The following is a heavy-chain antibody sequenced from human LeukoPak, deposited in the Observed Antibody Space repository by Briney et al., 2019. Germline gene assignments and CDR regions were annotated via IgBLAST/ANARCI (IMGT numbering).Heavy chain of an antibody. CDR2: ISAYNGNT. V-gene: IGHV1-18*01. J-gene: IGHJ6*03. CDR1: GYTFTSYG. Sequence: ASVKVSCKASGYTFTSYGISWVRQAPGQGLEWMGWISAYNGNTNYAQKLQGRVTMTTDTSTSTACMELRSLRSDDTAVYYCARSWYYDHVWGSMPWDYYYYMDVWGKGTTVTVSS. CDR3: ARSWYYDHVWGSMPWDYYYYMDV. D-gene: IGHD3-16*01.